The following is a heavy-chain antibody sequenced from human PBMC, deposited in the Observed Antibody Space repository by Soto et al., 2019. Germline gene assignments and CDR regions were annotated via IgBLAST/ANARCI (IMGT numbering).Heavy chain of an antibody. J-gene: IGHJ6*02. CDR1: GGSISSSSYY. CDR2: IYYSGST. CDR3: ASEAVTIFRVVIYYYGMDV. V-gene: IGHV4-39*01. Sequence: PSETLSLTCTVSGGSISSSSYYWGWIRQPPGKGLEWIGSIYYSGSTYYNPSLKSRVTISVDTSKNQFSLKLSSVTAADTAVYYCASEAVTIFRVVIYYYGMDVWGQGTTVTVSS. D-gene: IGHD3-3*01.